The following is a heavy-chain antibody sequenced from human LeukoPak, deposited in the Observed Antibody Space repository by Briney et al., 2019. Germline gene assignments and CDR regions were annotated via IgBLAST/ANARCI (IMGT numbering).Heavy chain of an antibody. Sequence: GASVKVSCKASGGTFSSYAISWVRQAPGQGLEWMGGIVPIFGTANYAQKFQGRVTITTDESTSTAYMELSSLRSEDTAVYYCARIAWPVGKLWSGYNYYFDYWGQGTLVTVSS. J-gene: IGHJ4*02. V-gene: IGHV1-69*05. CDR3: ARIAWPVGKLWSGYNYYFDY. D-gene: IGHD3-3*01. CDR1: GGTFSSYA. CDR2: IVPIFGTA.